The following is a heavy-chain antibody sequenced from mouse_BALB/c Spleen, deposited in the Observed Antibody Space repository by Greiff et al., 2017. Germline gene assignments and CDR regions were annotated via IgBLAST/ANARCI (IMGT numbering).Heavy chain of an antibody. Sequence: EVKLVESGGGLVQPGGSLRLSCATSGFTFTDYYMSWVRQPPGKALEWLGFIRNKANGYTTEYSASVKVRFTISRDNSQSILYLQMNTLRAEDSATYYCARDGPFAYWGQGTLVTVSA. CDR3: ARDGPFAY. CDR2: IRNKANGYTT. CDR1: GFTFTDYY. V-gene: IGHV7-3*02. J-gene: IGHJ3*01.